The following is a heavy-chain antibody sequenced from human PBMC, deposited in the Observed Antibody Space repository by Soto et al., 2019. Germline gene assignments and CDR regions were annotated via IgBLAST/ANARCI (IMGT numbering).Heavy chain of an antibody. J-gene: IGHJ4*02. CDR2: INPNSGGT. CDR3: ARDGGTIHYYFDY. V-gene: IGHV1-2*04. CDR1: GYTFTGYY. Sequence: ASVKVSCKASGYTFTGYYMHWVRQAPGQGLEWMGWINPNSGGTNYAQKFQGWVTMTRDTSISTAYTELSRLRSDDTAVYYCARDGGTIHYYFDYWGQGTLVTVSS. D-gene: IGHD3-3*01.